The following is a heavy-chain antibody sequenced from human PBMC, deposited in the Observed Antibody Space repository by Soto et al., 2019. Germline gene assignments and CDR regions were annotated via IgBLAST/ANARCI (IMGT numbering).Heavy chain of an antibody. CDR1: GFTFSSYW. V-gene: IGHV3-74*01. Sequence: RRLSCAASGFTFSSYWMHWVRQAPGKGLVWVSRINSDGSSTSYADSVKGRFTISRDNAKNTLYLQMNSLRAEDTAVYYCARVQYQLPYYYYYMDVWGKGTTVTVSS. CDR3: ARVQYQLPYYYYYMDV. D-gene: IGHD2-2*01. CDR2: INSDGSST. J-gene: IGHJ6*03.